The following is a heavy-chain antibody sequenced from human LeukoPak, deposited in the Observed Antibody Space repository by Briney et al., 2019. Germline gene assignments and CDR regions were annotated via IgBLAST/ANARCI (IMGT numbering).Heavy chain of an antibody. CDR1: GTSISGSDW. CDR3: ASVSSGSIDY. D-gene: IGHD3-10*01. J-gene: IGHJ4*02. V-gene: IGHV4-4*02. CDR2: IYHNGNT. Sequence: SETLSLTCVVSGTSISGSDWWSWVRQPPGKGLEWIGEIYHNGNTNYNPSLKSRVTISSDTSTNQFSLKLSSVTAADTAVYYCASVSSGSIDYWGQGTLVTVSS.